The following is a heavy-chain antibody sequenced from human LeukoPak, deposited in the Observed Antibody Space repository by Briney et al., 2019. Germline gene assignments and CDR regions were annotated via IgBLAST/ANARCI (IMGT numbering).Heavy chain of an antibody. V-gene: IGHV5-51*01. D-gene: IGHD6-19*01. Sequence: GESLKISCKGSGYSFTSYWIGWVRQMPGKGLEWMGIIYPGVSDTRYSPSFQGQVTISADKSISTAYLQWSSLEASDTAMYYCARHPIGQVAGFGLFDYWGQGTLVTVSS. CDR3: ARHPIGQVAGFGLFDY. CDR2: IYPGVSDT. CDR1: GYSFTSYW. J-gene: IGHJ4*02.